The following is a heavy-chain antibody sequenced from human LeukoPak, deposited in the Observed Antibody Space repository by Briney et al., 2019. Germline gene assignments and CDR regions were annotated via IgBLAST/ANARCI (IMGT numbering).Heavy chain of an antibody. CDR2: IYYSGST. J-gene: IGHJ5*02. Sequence: SETLSLTCTVSGGSIRSYYWTWIRQPPGKGLEWIGYIYYSGSTNYNPSLKSRVTISVDTSKNQFSLKMTSVTAADTAVYYCARQAGVSGLPGALVPDNWFDPWGQGTLVTVSS. CDR1: GGSIRSYY. V-gene: IGHV4-59*08. D-gene: IGHD2-2*01. CDR3: ARQAGVSGLPGALVPDNWFDP.